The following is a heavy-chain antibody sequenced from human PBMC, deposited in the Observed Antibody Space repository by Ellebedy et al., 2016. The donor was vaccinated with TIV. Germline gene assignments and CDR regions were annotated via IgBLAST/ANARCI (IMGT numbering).Heavy chain of an antibody. V-gene: IGHV3-74*01. Sequence: PGGSLRLSCAASGFTFSSNWMHWVRQAPGKGLVWVSRINSDGSRSTYADSVKGRFTISRDNAQNTLFLQMNSLRVEDTDVYYCERGWSTPDSWGQGTLVIVSS. J-gene: IGHJ4*02. CDR2: INSDGSRS. D-gene: IGHD2-15*01. CDR1: GFTFSSNW. CDR3: ERGWSTPDS.